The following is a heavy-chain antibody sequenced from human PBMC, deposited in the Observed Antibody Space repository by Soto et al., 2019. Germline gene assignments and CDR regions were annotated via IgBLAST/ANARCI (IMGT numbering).Heavy chain of an antibody. V-gene: IGHV4-31*03. J-gene: IGHJ6*02. CDR2: IYHSGGA. CDR3: ARDYYGAGSQYYYYGMEV. Sequence: QVQLQESGPGVVKPSQTMSLTCTVSGDSITSGGYYWSWLRQQPGKGLEWIGYIYHSGGASYNPSLRGRAVISMDPSKNQFFLRMNAVTAADTATYYCARDYYGAGSQYYYYGMEVWGQGTTVTVSS. CDR1: GDSITSGGYY. D-gene: IGHD3-10*01.